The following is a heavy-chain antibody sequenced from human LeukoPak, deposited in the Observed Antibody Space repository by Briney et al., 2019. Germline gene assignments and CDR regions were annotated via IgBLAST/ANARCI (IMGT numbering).Heavy chain of an antibody. V-gene: IGHV3-48*03. CDR3: ARAAGYSSSWYSRDYYYYMDV. CDR1: GFTFSSYE. D-gene: IGHD6-13*01. Sequence: GGSLRLSCAASGFTFSSYEMNWVRQAPGKGLEWVSYISSSGSTIYYADSVKGRFTISRDNAKNSLYLQMNSLRAEDTAVYYCARAAGYSSSWYSRDYYYYMDVWGKGTTVTISS. J-gene: IGHJ6*03. CDR2: ISSSGSTI.